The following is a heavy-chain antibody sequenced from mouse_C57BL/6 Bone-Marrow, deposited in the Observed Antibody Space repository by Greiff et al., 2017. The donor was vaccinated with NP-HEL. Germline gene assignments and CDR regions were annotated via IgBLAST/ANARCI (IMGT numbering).Heavy chain of an antibody. CDR2: IDPETGGT. Sequence: VQLVESGAELVRPGASVTLSCKASGYTFTDYEMHWVKQTPVHGLEWIGAIDPETGGTAYNQKVKGKAILTADKSSSTAYMELRSLTSEDSAVYYCTRPLLQKFAYWGQGTLVTVSA. D-gene: IGHD2-1*01. J-gene: IGHJ3*01. CDR3: TRPLLQKFAY. V-gene: IGHV1-15*01. CDR1: GYTFTDYE.